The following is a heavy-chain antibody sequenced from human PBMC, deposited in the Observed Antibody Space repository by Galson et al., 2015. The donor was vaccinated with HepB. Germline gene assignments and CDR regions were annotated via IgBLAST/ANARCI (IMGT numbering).Heavy chain of an antibody. J-gene: IGHJ4*02. Sequence: SLRLSCAASGFTFSDYYMSWVRQAPGKGLEWVSDISSRSSYTNYADSVKGRFTISRDNAKNSLYLQMNSLRVEDTAAYYCARGTKTYDYWGQGTLVTVSS. V-gene: IGHV3-11*06. CDR3: ARGTKTYDY. CDR2: ISSRSSYT. CDR1: GFTFSDYY.